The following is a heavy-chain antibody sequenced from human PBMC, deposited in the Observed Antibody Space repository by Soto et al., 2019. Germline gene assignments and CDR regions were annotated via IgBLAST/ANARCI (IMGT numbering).Heavy chain of an antibody. D-gene: IGHD3-9*01. CDR3: AGRVLRYFDWLLPNYYYYYMDV. CDR2: IYYSGST. J-gene: IGHJ6*03. CDR1: GGSISSSSYY. Sequence: PSETLSLTCTVSGGSISSSSYYWGWIRQPPGKGLEWIGSIYYSGSTYYNPSLKSRVTISVDTSKNQFSLKLSSVIAADTAVYYCAGRVLRYFDWLLPNYYYYYMDVWGKGTTVTVSS. V-gene: IGHV4-39*01.